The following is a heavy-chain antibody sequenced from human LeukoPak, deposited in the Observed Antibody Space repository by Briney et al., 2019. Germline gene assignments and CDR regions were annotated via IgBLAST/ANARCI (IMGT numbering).Heavy chain of an antibody. V-gene: IGHV4-30-4*01. D-gene: IGHD4-17*01. CDR3: ARWRITVTTLGDAFDI. Sequence: SETLSPTCTVSGGSISSGDYYWSWIRQPPGEGLEWIGYIYYSGSTYYNPSLKSRVTISVDTSKNQFSLKLSSVTAADTAVYYCARWRITVTTLGDAFDIWGQGTMVTVSS. CDR2: IYYSGST. J-gene: IGHJ3*02. CDR1: GGSISSGDYY.